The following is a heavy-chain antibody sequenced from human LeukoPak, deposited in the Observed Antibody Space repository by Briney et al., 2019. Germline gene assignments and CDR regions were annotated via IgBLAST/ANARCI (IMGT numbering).Heavy chain of an antibody. CDR3: AKYVAAAGHY. Sequence: GGSLRVSCAASGFTFSSFGMSWVRQAPGNGLEWVSAISGSGGSTYYADSVKGRFTISRDNSKNTLYLQMNSLRAEDTAVYYCAKYVAAAGHYWGQGTLVTVSS. CDR1: GFTFSSFG. D-gene: IGHD6-13*01. CDR2: ISGSGGST. J-gene: IGHJ4*02. V-gene: IGHV3-23*01.